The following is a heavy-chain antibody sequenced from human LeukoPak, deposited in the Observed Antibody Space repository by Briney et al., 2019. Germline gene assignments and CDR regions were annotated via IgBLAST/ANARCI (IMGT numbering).Heavy chain of an antibody. V-gene: IGHV4-61*01. CDR1: GGSVSSGSYF. D-gene: IGHD6-13*01. CDR2: ISYSGST. Sequence: PSETLSLTCTVSGGSVSSGSYFWSWIRQPPGKGLEWIGYISYSGSTDYNPSLKSRVTISVDTSKNQFSLKLSSVTAADTAVFYCARSPWGIAAAGHLGQGTLVNGFS. CDR3: ARSPWGIAAAGH. J-gene: IGHJ4*01.